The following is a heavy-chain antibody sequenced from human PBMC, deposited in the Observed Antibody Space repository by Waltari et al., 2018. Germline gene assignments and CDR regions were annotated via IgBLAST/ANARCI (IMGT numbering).Heavy chain of an antibody. D-gene: IGHD2-8*01. Sequence: EVQLVESGGGLVQHGGTLRLACAASGFTFSNYWMDWVRQVPGKGLVCVARTNKDGSGTRYADSVEGRLTISRDNAKNTLHLQMTGLTAEDTVVYYCVREKDLNGGCVFDYWGRGTLVTVSS. CDR2: TNKDGSGT. CDR3: VREKDLNGGCVFDY. J-gene: IGHJ4*02. CDR1: GFTFSNYW. V-gene: IGHV3-74*01.